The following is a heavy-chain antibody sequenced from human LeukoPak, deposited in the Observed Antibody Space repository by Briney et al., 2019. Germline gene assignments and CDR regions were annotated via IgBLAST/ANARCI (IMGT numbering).Heavy chain of an antibody. D-gene: IGHD3-9*01. CDR3: ARLYYDILTGPVYFDY. CDR1: GGSISSSSYY. CDR2: IYYSGST. V-gene: IGHV4-39*01. J-gene: IGHJ4*02. Sequence: SETLSLTCTVSGGSISSSSYYWGWIRQPPGKGLEWIGSIYYSGSTYYNPSLKSRVTISVDTSKNQFSLKLSSVTAADTAVYYCARLYYDILTGPVYFDYWGQGTLVTVSS.